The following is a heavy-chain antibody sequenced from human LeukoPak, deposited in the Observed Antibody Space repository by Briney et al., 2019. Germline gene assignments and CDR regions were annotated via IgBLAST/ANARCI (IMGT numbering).Heavy chain of an antibody. J-gene: IGHJ4*02. D-gene: IGHD6-19*01. CDR1: GFTFSSYD. Sequence: GGSLRLSCAASGFTFSSYDMSWVRQAPGRGLEWVSAIGGGGTPYYADSVKGRFTISRDNSKNTLYLQMNSLRAEDTAVYYCAKDDHGGSGWRGYFDQWGQGTLVTVSS. V-gene: IGHV3-23*01. CDR3: AKDDHGGSGWRGYFDQ. CDR2: IGGGGTP.